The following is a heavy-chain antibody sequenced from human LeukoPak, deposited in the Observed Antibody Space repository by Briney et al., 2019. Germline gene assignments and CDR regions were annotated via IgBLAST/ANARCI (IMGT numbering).Heavy chain of an antibody. V-gene: IGHV3-23*01. CDR2: ISGSGGST. Sequence: GGSLRLSCAASGFTFSSYAMSWVRQAPGKGLEWVSAISGSGGSTYYADSVEGRFTISRDNSKNTLYLQMNSLRAEDTAVYYCAKAPEPGIAVAGTVDYWGQGTLVTVSS. CDR1: GFTFSSYA. D-gene: IGHD6-19*01. CDR3: AKAPEPGIAVAGTVDY. J-gene: IGHJ4*02.